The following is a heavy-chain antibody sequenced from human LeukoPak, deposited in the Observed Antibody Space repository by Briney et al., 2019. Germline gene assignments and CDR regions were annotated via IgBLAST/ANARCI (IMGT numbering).Heavy chain of an antibody. CDR3: ARSGLYSSSWRTSDF. CDR1: GYSFHGYD. V-gene: IGHV1-3*01. CDR2: ISGHNGDT. J-gene: IGHJ4*02. Sequence: ASVKVSCKASGYSFHGYDLQWLRQAPGQRLEWMGWISGHNGDTRYSQKFQDRITLTRDTSASTGYMELTSLTSEDTAVYYCARSGLYSSSWRTSDFWGQGTLVTVSS. D-gene: IGHD6-19*01.